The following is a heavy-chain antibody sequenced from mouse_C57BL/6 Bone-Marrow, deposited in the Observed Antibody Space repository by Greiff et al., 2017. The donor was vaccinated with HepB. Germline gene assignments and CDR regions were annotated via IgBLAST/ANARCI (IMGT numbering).Heavy chain of an antibody. V-gene: IGHV5-9*01. CDR2: ISGGGGNT. CDR3: ARTSTQDTNYGSSFDY. J-gene: IGHJ2*01. Sequence: DVMLVESGGGLVKPGGSLKLSCAASGFTFSSYTMSWVRQTPEKRLEWVATISGGGGNTYYPDSVKGRFTISRDNAKNTLYLQMSSLRSEDTALYYCARTSTQDTNYGSSFDYWGQGTTLTVSS. D-gene: IGHD1-1*01. CDR1: GFTFSSYT.